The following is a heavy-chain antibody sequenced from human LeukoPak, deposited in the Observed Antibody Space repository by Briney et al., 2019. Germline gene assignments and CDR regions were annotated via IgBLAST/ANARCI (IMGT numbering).Heavy chain of an antibody. J-gene: IGHJ6*02. CDR1: GGSISSYY. CDR2: IYAGGVT. CDR3: AREGATPASYYYAMDV. Sequence: SETLSLTCTVSGGSISSYYWSWVRQPAGKGLEWIGHIYAGGVTKSNPSLKSRVTISIDTSTNQFSLKVSSVTAADSAVYYCAREGATPASYYYAMDVWGLGTTVTVSS. D-gene: IGHD4/OR15-4a*01. V-gene: IGHV4-4*07.